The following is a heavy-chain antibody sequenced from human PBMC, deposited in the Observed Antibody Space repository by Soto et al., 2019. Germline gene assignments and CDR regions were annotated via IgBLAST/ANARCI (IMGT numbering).Heavy chain of an antibody. CDR1: GYTFTSYG. CDR3: ARDRYSSSWYHGMDV. J-gene: IGHJ6*02. D-gene: IGHD6-13*01. CDR2: ISAYNGNT. V-gene: IGHV1-18*04. Sequence: GASVKVSCKASGYTFTSYGISWVRQAPGQGLEWMGWISAYNGNTNYAQKLQGRVTMTTDTSTSTAYMELRSLRSDDTAVYYCARDRYSSSWYHGMDVWGQGTTVTVSS.